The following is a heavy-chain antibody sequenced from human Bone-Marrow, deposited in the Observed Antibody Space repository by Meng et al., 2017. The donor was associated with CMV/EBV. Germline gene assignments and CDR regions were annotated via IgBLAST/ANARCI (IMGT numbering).Heavy chain of an antibody. CDR3: ARDQHGMDV. Sequence: ASVKVSCKASGFTFTGHYLHWVRQAPGQGLEWMGWINPNSGDTNYVQKFQGRVTMTRDTSISTAYMELSRLRSDDTAVYYCARDQHGMDVWGQGTTVTV. CDR2: INPNSGDT. V-gene: IGHV1-2*02. CDR1: GFTFTGHY. J-gene: IGHJ6*02.